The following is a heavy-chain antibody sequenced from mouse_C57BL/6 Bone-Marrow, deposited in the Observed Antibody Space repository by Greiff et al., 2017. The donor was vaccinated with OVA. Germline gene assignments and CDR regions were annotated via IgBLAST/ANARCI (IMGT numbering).Heavy chain of an antibody. V-gene: IGHV1-64*01. D-gene: IGHD2-12*01. CDR3: ARGAYYSAYWYFDV. J-gene: IGHJ1*03. CDR2: IHPNSGST. CDR1: GYTFTSYW. Sequence: QVQLQQPGAELVKPGASVKLSCKASGYTFTSYWMHWVKQRPGQGLEWIGMIHPNSGSTNYNEKFKSKATLTVDKSSSTAYMQLSSLTSEDSAVYYCARGAYYSAYWYFDVWGTGTTVTVSS.